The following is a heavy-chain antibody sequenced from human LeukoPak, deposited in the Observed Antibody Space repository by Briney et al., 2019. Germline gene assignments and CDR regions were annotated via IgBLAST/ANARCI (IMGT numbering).Heavy chain of an antibody. J-gene: IGHJ4*02. CDR3: ARDSSYYAFDY. CDR2: ITASGGST. Sequence: GGSLRLSCAVSGFTFSSYAMTWVRQTPGKGLEWVSAITASGGSTYYADSVKGRFTISRDNSKNTLYLQMNSLRAEDTAVYYCARDSSYYAFDYWGQGTLVTVSS. CDR1: GFTFSSYA. V-gene: IGHV3-23*01. D-gene: IGHD3-10*01.